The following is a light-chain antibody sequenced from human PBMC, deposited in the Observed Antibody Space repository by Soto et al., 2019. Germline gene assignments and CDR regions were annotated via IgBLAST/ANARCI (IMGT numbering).Light chain of an antibody. J-gene: IGLJ1*01. Sequence: QSALTQPASVSGSPGQSITISCTGTISDVGGYNYVSWYQQHPGKAPKLMIYEASNRPSGVPDRFSGSKSGNAASLTISGLQAADEADYYCSLYTSENTYVFGTGTKLTVL. V-gene: IGLV2-14*01. CDR2: EAS. CDR1: ISDVGGYNY. CDR3: SLYTSENTYV.